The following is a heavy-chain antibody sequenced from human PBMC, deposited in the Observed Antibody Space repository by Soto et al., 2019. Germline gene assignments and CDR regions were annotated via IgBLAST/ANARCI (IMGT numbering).Heavy chain of an antibody. J-gene: IGHJ4*02. CDR3: ARVYCSGGGCYGIDY. D-gene: IGHD2-15*01. CDR1: GDTFTSYY. V-gene: IGHV1-46*01. CDR2: INPSGDT. Sequence: QVQLVQSGAEVKKPGASVKISCKASGDTFTSYYMHWVRQAPGQGLEWMGIINPSGDTSYAQKFQGRVTMTRDTSQSTVYMEVSSLRSEDTAVYYCARVYCSGGGCYGIDYWGQGTLVTVSS.